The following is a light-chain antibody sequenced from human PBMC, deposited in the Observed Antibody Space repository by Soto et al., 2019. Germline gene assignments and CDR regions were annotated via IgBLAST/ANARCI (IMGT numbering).Light chain of an antibody. CDR2: GAS. V-gene: IGKV3-20*01. CDR1: QSVTSSH. J-gene: IGKJ1*01. Sequence: EIVLTQTPGTLSLSPGERATLSCRASQSVTSSHLAWYQQKPGQAPRLLIYGASTRATGIPDRFSGSGSDTDFSLTISRLEPEDFAVYYCQQYGSSPTTFGQGTKVEIK. CDR3: QQYGSSPTT.